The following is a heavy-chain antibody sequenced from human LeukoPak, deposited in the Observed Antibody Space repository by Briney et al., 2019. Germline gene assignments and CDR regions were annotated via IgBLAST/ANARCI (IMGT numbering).Heavy chain of an antibody. CDR1: GGSISSSSYY. CDR3: ARVRGPGLTY. J-gene: IGHJ4*02. Sequence: PSETLSLTCTVSGGSISSSSYYWGWIRQPPGKGLEWIGSIYYSGSTYYNPSLKSRVTISVDTSKNQFSLKLSSVTAADTAVYCCARVRGPGLTYWGQGTLVTVSS. V-gene: IGHV4-39*07. CDR2: IYYSGST. D-gene: IGHD2-2*01.